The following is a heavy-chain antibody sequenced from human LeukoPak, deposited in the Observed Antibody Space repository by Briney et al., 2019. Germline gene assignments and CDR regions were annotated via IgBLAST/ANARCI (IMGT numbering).Heavy chain of an antibody. CDR1: GFTFSSYA. CDR2: ISGSGGST. J-gene: IGHJ4*02. CDR3: AKGRSDYYGSGSYIDY. Sequence: GGSLRLSCAASGFTFSSYAMSWVRQAPGKGLEWVSAISGSGGSTYYADSVKGRFTIPRDNSKNTLYLQMNSLRAEDTAVYYCAKGRSDYYGSGSYIDYWGQGTLVTVSS. V-gene: IGHV3-23*01. D-gene: IGHD3-10*01.